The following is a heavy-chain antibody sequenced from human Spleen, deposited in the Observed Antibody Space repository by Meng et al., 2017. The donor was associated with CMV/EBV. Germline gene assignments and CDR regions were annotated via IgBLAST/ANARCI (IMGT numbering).Heavy chain of an antibody. J-gene: IGHJ4*02. V-gene: IGHV3-30*18. CDR2: ISYDGSNQ. Sequence: GGSLRLSCAASGFTFSSYAMHWVRQAPGKGLEWLAVISYDGSNQYYADSVKGRFTISRDNSKNTVHLQMNSLRPEDTAVYYCAKDRSGSYSYFDYWGQGTLVTVSS. CDR3: AKDRSGSYSYFDY. D-gene: IGHD1-26*01. CDR1: GFTFSSYA.